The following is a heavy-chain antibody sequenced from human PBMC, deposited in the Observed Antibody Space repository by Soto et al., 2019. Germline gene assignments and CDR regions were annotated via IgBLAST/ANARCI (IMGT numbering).Heavy chain of an antibody. V-gene: IGHV5-10-1*01. J-gene: IGHJ5*02. D-gene: IGHD2-2*02. CDR3: ARLYCSSTSCYMWFAP. CDR1: GYSFTSYW. Sequence: GESLKISCKGSGYSFTSYWISWVRQMHGKGLEWMGRIDPSDSYTNYSPSFQGHVTISADKSISTAYLQWSSLKASDTAMYYCARLYCSSTSCYMWFAPWGQGTLVTVSS. CDR2: IDPSDSYT.